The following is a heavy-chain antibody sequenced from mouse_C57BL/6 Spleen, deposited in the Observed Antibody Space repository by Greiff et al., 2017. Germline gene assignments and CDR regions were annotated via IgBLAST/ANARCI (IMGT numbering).Heavy chain of an antibody. Sequence: VQLVESGAELVKPGASVKISCKASGYAFSSYWMNWVKQRPGKGLEWIGQIYPGDGDTNYNGKFKGKATLTADKSSSTAYMQLSSLTSEDSAVYFCARGDEGLFDYWGQGTTLTVSS. CDR1: GYAFSSYW. V-gene: IGHV1-80*01. D-gene: IGHD3-3*01. CDR2: IYPGDGDT. J-gene: IGHJ2*01. CDR3: ARGDEGLFDY.